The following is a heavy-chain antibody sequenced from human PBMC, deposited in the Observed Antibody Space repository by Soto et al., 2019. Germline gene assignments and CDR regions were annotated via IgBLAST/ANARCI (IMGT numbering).Heavy chain of an antibody. Sequence: QLQIQESGPGLVKPSETLSLTCTVSGASVSRDAYYWGWVLQPPGKGMEWIGSIYYTGTTYYTPSLKSRVTISIQPSKNQFSLNLTSVPASDTAVYYCTRPESGYVGLYSARVDFWGQGNLVTVSS. CDR2: IYYTGTT. CDR3: TRPESGYVGLYSARVDF. CDR1: GASVSRDAYY. J-gene: IGHJ4*02. D-gene: IGHD5-12*01. V-gene: IGHV4-39*01.